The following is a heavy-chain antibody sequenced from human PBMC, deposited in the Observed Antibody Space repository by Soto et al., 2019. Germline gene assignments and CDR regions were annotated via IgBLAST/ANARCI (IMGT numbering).Heavy chain of an antibody. J-gene: IGHJ4*02. D-gene: IGHD3-16*02. V-gene: IGHV3-23*01. CDR1: GFTFSSYA. CDR3: AKDQRVSDYDYIWGSYRYSYYFDY. Sequence: GGSLRLSCAASGFTFSSYAMSWVRQAPGKGLEWVSAISGSGGSTYYADSVKGRFTISRDNSKNTLYLQMNSLRAEDTALYYCAKDQRVSDYDYIWGSYRYSYYFDYWGQGTLVTVSS. CDR2: ISGSGGST.